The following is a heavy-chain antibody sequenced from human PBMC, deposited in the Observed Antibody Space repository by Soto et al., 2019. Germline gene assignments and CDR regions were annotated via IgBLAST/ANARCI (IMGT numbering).Heavy chain of an antibody. D-gene: IGHD2-2*02. V-gene: IGHV3-23*01. CDR2: ISGSGGST. CDR3: AKDVVGTSIHPIFDS. J-gene: IGHJ4*02. Sequence: GGSLRLSCAASGFTFSSYAMSWVRQAPGKGLEWVSSISGSGGSTYYADSVKGRFTISRDKSKNTLYLQMNSLRAEDTAVYYCAKDVVGTSIHPIFDSWGQGTLVHVSS. CDR1: GFTFSSYA.